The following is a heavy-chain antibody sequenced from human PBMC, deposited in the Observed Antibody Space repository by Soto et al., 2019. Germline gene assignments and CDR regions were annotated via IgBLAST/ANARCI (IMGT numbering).Heavy chain of an antibody. Sequence: GASGKGSWKASGYTFTRYGMHWGRQAPGQRLEWMGWINAGNGNTKYSQKFQGRVTITRDTSASTAYMEVSSLRSEDTAVYYCARGASPLIDYWGQGTLVTVSS. CDR1: GYTFTRYG. J-gene: IGHJ4*02. D-gene: IGHD1-26*01. V-gene: IGHV1-3*01. CDR2: INAGNGNT. CDR3: ARGASPLIDY.